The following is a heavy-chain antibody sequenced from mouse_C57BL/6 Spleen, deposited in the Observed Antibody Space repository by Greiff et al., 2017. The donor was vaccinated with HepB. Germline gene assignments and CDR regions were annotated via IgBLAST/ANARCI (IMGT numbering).Heavy chain of an antibody. CDR1: GYTFTEYT. Sequence: QVQLKESGAELVKPGASVKLSCKASGYTFTEYTIHWVKQRSGQGLEWIGWFYPGSGSIKYNEKFKDKATLTADKSSSTVYMELSRLTSEDSAVYCCARHGMDYYGSSSYAMDYWGQGTSVTVSS. CDR3: ARHGMDYYGSSSYAMDY. CDR2: FYPGSGSI. V-gene: IGHV1-62-2*01. J-gene: IGHJ4*01. D-gene: IGHD1-1*01.